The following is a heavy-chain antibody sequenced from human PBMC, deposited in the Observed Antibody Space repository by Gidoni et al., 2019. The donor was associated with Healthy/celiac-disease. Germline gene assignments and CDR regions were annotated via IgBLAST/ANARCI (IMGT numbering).Heavy chain of an antibody. CDR1: GGSISSYY. D-gene: IGHD1-1*01. CDR2: IYYSGST. Sequence: QVQLQESGPGLVKPSETLSLTCTVSGGSISSYYWSWIRQPPGKGLEWIGYIYYSGSTNYNPSLKSRVTISVDTSKNQFSLKLSSVTAADTAVYYCAGHVEMANSVAFDIWGQGTMVTVSS. CDR3: AGHVEMANSVAFDI. J-gene: IGHJ3*02. V-gene: IGHV4-59*01.